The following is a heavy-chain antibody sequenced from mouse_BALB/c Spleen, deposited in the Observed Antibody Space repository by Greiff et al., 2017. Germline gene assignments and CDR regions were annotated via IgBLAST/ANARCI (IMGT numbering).Heavy chain of an antibody. D-gene: IGHD1-2*01. CDR3: ARDYYGYI. V-gene: IGHV8-11*01. CDR2: IWWNDNK. CDR1: GFSLSTYGIG. Sequence: QVTLKVSGPGILQPSQTLSLTCSFSGFSLSTYGIGVGWIRQPSGKGLEWLAHIWWNDNKYYNTALKSRLTISKVTSNNQVFLKIASVDTADTATYYCARDYYGYIWGQGTLVTVSA. J-gene: IGHJ3*01.